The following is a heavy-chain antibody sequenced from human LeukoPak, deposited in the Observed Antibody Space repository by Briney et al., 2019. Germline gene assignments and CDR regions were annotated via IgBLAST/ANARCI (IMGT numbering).Heavy chain of an antibody. CDR2: IRYDGSKS. Sequence: PGGSLRLSCAASGFTFNSYGMHWVRQAPGKGLGWVAFIRYDGSKSYFADSVKGRFALSRDNSKNTLYLQMSSLRPEDTAVYYCAKAHDYGDSEVDYWGQGTLVTVSS. D-gene: IGHD4-17*01. V-gene: IGHV3-30*02. CDR3: AKAHDYGDSEVDY. CDR1: GFTFNSYG. J-gene: IGHJ4*02.